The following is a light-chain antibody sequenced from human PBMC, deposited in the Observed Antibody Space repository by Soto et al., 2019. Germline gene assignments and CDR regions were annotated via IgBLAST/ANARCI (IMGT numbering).Light chain of an antibody. CDR3: MQALQTPRT. CDR2: LGS. Sequence: DIVLNQSPLSLPVTPGEPASISCRSSQSLLHNNGYNYLDWYLQKPGQSPQLLIYLGSNRASGVPDRFSGSGSGTDFTLKISRVETEDVGVYYCMQALQTPRTFGQGTKVEIK. CDR1: QSLLHNNGYNY. J-gene: IGKJ1*01. V-gene: IGKV2-28*01.